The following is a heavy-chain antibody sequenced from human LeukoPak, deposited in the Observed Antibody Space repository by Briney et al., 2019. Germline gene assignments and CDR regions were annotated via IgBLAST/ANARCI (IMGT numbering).Heavy chain of an antibody. D-gene: IGHD4-23*01. CDR2: IGYEGVHK. CDR3: AKDLHGGYSSDY. J-gene: IGHJ4*02. V-gene: IGHV3-30*02. CDR1: GFTFNNFG. Sequence: GGSLRLSCAASGFTFNNFGMHWVRQAPGKGLEWVSFIGYEGVHKYYADSVKGRFTISEDNSKATLYLQMNSLRPEDTAVYYCAKDLHGGYSSDYWGQGTLVTVFS.